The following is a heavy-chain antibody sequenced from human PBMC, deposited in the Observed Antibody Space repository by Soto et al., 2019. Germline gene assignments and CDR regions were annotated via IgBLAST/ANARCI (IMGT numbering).Heavy chain of an antibody. J-gene: IGHJ4*02. CDR3: AKDLHSSGWAAYNFDY. CDR2: ISYDGSNK. D-gene: IGHD6-25*01. V-gene: IGHV3-30*18. Sequence: GGSLRLSCAASGFTFSNFGMHWVRQAPGKGLEWVALISYDGSNKSYADSVKGRFTISRDSTKNTLSLQINSLRAEESAVYYCAKDLHSSGWAAYNFDYWGQGTLVTVSS. CDR1: GFTFSNFG.